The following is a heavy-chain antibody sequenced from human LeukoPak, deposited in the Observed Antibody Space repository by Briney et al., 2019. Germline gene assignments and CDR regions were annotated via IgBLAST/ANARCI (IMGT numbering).Heavy chain of an antibody. D-gene: IGHD6-13*01. J-gene: IGHJ4*02. CDR2: ISGSGYST. Sequence: PGGSLRLSCTTSGFNFRAYWMGWVRQAPGKGLEWVSVISGSGYSTYYADSVKGRFTISRDKSKSTLFLQMDSLRVEDAAMYFCAKLPEIAAAGYFDSWGQGSLVTVSS. V-gene: IGHV3-23*01. CDR1: GFNFRAYW. CDR3: AKLPEIAAAGYFDS.